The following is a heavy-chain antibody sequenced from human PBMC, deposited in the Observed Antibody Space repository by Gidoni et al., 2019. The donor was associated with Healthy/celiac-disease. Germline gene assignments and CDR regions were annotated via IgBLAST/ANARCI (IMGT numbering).Heavy chain of an antibody. D-gene: IGHD2-2*02. J-gene: IGHJ4*02. CDR1: GFTFSSYG. CDR3: AKDPLLEVVVPAAIAGEAFDY. V-gene: IGHV3-30*18. Sequence: QVQLVESGGGVVQPGRSLRLSCAASGFTFSSYGMHCVRQAPGKGLEWVAVRSYDGSNKYYADSVKGRFTISRDNSKNTLYLQMNSLRAEDTAVYYCAKDPLLEVVVPAAIAGEAFDYWGQGTLVTVSS. CDR2: RSYDGSNK.